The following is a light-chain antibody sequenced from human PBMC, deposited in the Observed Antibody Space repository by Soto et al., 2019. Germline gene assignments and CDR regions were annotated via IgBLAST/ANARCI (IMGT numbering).Light chain of an antibody. CDR1: QSVDSNY. Sequence: EIVLTQSPGTLSLSPGEEATLSCRASQSVDSNYLAWYQQKAGQTPRLIIYGATGRADGIPHRFSGSGFGTDFTLTISRLEPEDFAVYYCQQYGSSPITFGQGTRLEIK. CDR2: GAT. J-gene: IGKJ5*01. CDR3: QQYGSSPIT. V-gene: IGKV3-20*01.